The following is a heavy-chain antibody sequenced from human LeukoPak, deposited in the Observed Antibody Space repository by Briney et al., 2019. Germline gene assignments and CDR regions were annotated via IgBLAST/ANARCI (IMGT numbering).Heavy chain of an antibody. V-gene: IGHV4-59*01. CDR1: GDSISSYH. Sequence: SETLSLTCTVSGDSISSYHWSWIRQPPGKGLEWTGYISYSGSTDYNPSLKSRVTISVDTSKNQFSLKLSSVTAADTAVYYCARVGRGDHTWGSYYYDHWGQGTLVTVSS. J-gene: IGHJ4*02. D-gene: IGHD3-16*01. CDR3: ARVGRGDHTWGSYYYDH. CDR2: ISYSGST.